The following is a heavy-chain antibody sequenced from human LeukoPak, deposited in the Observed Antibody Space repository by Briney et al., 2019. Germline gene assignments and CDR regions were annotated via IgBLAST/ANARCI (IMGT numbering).Heavy chain of an antibody. V-gene: IGHV5-51*01. CDR3: ARPGYSGYAEAFDI. D-gene: IGHD5-12*01. J-gene: IGHJ3*02. CDR1: GYNFTTYW. CDR2: IYPDDSDT. Sequence: GESLKISCKSSGYNFTTYWIGWVRPMPGKGLEWMGIIYPDDSDTRYSPSFQGQVTISADKSISTAYLQWSSLKAADTAMYYCARPGYSGYAEAFDIWGQGTMVTVSS.